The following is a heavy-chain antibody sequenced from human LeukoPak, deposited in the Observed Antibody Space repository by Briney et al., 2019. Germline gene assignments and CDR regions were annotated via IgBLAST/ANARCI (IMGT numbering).Heavy chain of an antibody. Sequence: GGSLRLSCAASGFNVNNYEMGWVSQAPGKGLEWVANIKQDGREKNYVDSVRGRFTISRDNAKNSVYLQLNSLRVEDTAVYYCARDTSGYDPFWGQGTRVTVSS. CDR2: IKQDGREK. J-gene: IGHJ4*02. V-gene: IGHV3-7*05. CDR3: ARDTSGYDPF. D-gene: IGHD5-12*01. CDR1: GFNVNNYE.